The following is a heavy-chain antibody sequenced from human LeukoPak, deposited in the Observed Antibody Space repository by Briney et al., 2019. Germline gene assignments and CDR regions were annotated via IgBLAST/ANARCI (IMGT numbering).Heavy chain of an antibody. CDR2: ISFDGSNK. CDR1: GFTFSSYA. V-gene: IGHV3-30*04. CDR3: ARDMKYNWNDHETGDAFDI. Sequence: PGGSLRLSCAASGFTFSSYAMYWVRQAPGKGLEWVTVISFDGSNKYYADSVKGRLTIPRDNSKNTLYLQMNSLRAEDTAVYYCARDMKYNWNDHETGDAFDIWGQGTMVTVSS. D-gene: IGHD1-1*01. J-gene: IGHJ3*02.